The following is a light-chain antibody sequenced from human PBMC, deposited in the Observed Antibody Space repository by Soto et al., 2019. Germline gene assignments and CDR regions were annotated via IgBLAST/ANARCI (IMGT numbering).Light chain of an antibody. V-gene: IGKV1-5*01. CDR2: DAS. J-gene: IGKJ1*01. Sequence: DIQMTQSPSTLSASVGDRVTITCRASQSISIWLAWYQQKPGKAPNLLIYDASTLESGVPSRFSGSGSGTEFTLTIIRLQPDDFATYYCQQYKSYSSTFGQGTKVEIK. CDR1: QSISIW. CDR3: QQYKSYSST.